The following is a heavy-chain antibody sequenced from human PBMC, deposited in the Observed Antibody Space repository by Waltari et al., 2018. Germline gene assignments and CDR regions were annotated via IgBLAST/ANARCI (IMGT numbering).Heavy chain of an antibody. J-gene: IGHJ5*02. CDR1: GGSISGFY. CDR2: IYYTGST. D-gene: IGHD2-21*02. Sequence: QVQLQESGPSLLKPSETLSLICTVSGGSISGFYWSWVRQPPGKGLAWLGYIYYTGSTNFNPTLKSRVTRSVDTSKTHVSLKLSSGTAADTAFYYCARGGGGDCEWFDPWGQGTLVTVSS. CDR3: ARGGGGDCEWFDP. V-gene: IGHV4-59*01.